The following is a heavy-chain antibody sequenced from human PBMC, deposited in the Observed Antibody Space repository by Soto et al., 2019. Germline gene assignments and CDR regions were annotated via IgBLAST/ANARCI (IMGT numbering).Heavy chain of an antibody. Sequence: VQLQESGPGLVTPSETLSLTCTVSGGSISSYYWSWIRPPAGKGLEWIGRIYTSGSTNYNPSLKCRVTMSVVTSKNQFSLKLSSVTAADTAVYYCARDSSTTYYYYFMDVWGQGTTVTVSS. J-gene: IGHJ6*02. CDR3: ARDSSTTYYYYFMDV. V-gene: IGHV4-4*07. D-gene: IGHD6-13*01. CDR1: GGSISSYY. CDR2: IYTSGST.